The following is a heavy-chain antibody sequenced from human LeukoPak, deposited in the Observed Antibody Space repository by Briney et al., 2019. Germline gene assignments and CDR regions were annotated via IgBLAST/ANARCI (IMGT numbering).Heavy chain of an antibody. D-gene: IGHD1-7*01. V-gene: IGHV1-2*02. CDR3: ARGNLNWNYVGYYYYMDV. CDR2: INPNSGGT. CDR1: GYTFTGYY. J-gene: IGHJ6*03. Sequence: ASVKVSCKASGYTFTGYYMHWVRQAPGQGLEWMGWINPNSGGTSYAQKFQGGVTMTRDTSISTAYMELSRLRSDDTAVYYCARGNLNWNYVGYYYYMDVWGKGTTVTVSS.